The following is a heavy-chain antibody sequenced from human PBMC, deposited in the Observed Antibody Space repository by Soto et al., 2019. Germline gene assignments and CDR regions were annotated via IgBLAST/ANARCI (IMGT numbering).Heavy chain of an antibody. CDR3: ARAIDIVVVPAATNYYYYYGMDV. J-gene: IGHJ6*02. CDR1: GYTFTGYY. D-gene: IGHD2-2*01. CDR2: INPNSGGT. Sequence: GASVKVSCKASGYTFTGYYMHWVRQAPGQGLEWMGWINPNSGGTNYAQKFQGWVTMTRDTSISTAYMELSRLRSDDTAVYYCARAIDIVVVPAATNYYYYYGMDVWGQGTTVTVSS. V-gene: IGHV1-2*04.